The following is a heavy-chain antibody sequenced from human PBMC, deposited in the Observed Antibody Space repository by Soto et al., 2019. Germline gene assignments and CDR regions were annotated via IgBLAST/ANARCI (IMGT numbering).Heavy chain of an antibody. CDR3: AIMGRGGDSSSSGDAFDI. CDR2: IYPGDSDT. D-gene: IGHD6-6*01. V-gene: IGHV5-51*01. Sequence: PGASLKISCKGSGYSFTSYWIGWVRQMPGKGLEWMGIIYPGDSDTRYSPSFQGQVTISADKSISTAYLQWSSLKASDTAMYYCAIMGRGGDSSSSGDAFDIWGQGTMVTVSS. J-gene: IGHJ3*02. CDR1: GYSFTSYW.